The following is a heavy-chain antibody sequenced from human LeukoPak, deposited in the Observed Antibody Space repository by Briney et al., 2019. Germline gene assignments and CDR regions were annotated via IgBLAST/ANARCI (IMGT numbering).Heavy chain of an antibody. CDR1: GGSISSTSNY. Sequence: PSETLSLTRTVSGGSISSTSNYWGWIRQPPGRGLEWIGRIYYSGSTYCNPSVKSRVTVSVDTSKNQFSLKLTSVTAADTALYYCARARTVTTPLRARHEAFDIWGQGTMVTVSS. V-gene: IGHV4-39*01. J-gene: IGHJ3*02. D-gene: IGHD4-17*01. CDR2: IYYSGST. CDR3: ARARTVTTPLRARHEAFDI.